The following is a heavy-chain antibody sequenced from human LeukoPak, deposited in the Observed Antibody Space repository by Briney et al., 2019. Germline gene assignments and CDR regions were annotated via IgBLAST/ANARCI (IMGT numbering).Heavy chain of an antibody. CDR2: IYYSGST. Sequence: SQTLSLTCTVSGGSISSGDYYWSWIRQPPGKGLEWIGYIYYSGSTYYNPSLKSRVTISVDTSKNQFSLKLSSVTAADTAVYYCARRTTYYDFWSGDDAFDIWGQGTMVTVSS. D-gene: IGHD3-3*01. J-gene: IGHJ3*02. CDR3: ARRTTYYDFWSGDDAFDI. CDR1: GGSISSGDYY. V-gene: IGHV4-30-4*08.